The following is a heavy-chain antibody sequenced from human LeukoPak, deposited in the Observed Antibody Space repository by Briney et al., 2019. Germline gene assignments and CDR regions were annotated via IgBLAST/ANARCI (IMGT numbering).Heavy chain of an antibody. Sequence: HPGGSLRLSCAASGFTFSSYAMSWVRQAPGKGLEWVSAISGSGGSTYYADSVKGRFTISRDNSKNTLYLQMNSLRAEDTAVYYCARHLERSGYYSYLDYWGQGTLVTVSS. V-gene: IGHV3-23*01. CDR2: ISGSGGST. D-gene: IGHD3-22*01. CDR3: ARHLERSGYYSYLDY. CDR1: GFTFSSYA. J-gene: IGHJ4*02.